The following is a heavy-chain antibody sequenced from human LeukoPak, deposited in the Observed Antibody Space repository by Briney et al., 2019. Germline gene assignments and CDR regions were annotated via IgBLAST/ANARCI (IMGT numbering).Heavy chain of an antibody. D-gene: IGHD3-22*01. J-gene: IGHJ3*02. CDR2: FDPEDGET. CDR1: GYTLTELS. CDR3: ATTSMIVRTDAASDI. Sequence: ASVKVSCKVSGYTLTELSMHWVRQAPGKGLEWMGGFDPEDGETIYAQKFQGRVTMTEDTSTDTAYMELSSLRSEDTAVYYCATTSMIVRTDAASDIWGQGTMVTVSS. V-gene: IGHV1-24*01.